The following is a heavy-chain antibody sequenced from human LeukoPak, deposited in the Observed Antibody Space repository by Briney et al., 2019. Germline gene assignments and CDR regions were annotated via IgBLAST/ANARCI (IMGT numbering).Heavy chain of an antibody. CDR3: ARVNGIPDY. Sequence: GASVKVSCKASGYTFNSYDINWVGQDTGQGLELVGWMNPKSGNTGYAQEFQGKVTITRDTSISTAYMEVSRLTFEDTAIYYCARVNGIPDYWGQGTLVTVSS. V-gene: IGHV1-8*01. J-gene: IGHJ4*02. D-gene: IGHD2-8*01. CDR2: MNPKSGNT. CDR1: GYTFNSYD.